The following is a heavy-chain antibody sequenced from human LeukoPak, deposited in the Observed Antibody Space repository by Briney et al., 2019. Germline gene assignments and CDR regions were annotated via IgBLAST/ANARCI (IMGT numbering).Heavy chain of an antibody. Sequence: GGSLRLSCAASGFTFSSYAMSWVRLAPGKGLEWVSAISGSGGSTYYADSVKGRFTISRDNSKNTLYLQMNSLRAEDTAVYYCAKGGYSYGQSEFDYWGQGTLVTVSS. J-gene: IGHJ4*02. CDR2: ISGSGGST. CDR1: GFTFSSYA. V-gene: IGHV3-23*01. CDR3: AKGGYSYGQSEFDY. D-gene: IGHD5-18*01.